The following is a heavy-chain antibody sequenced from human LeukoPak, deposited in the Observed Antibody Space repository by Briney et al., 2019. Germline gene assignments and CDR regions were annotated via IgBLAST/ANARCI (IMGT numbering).Heavy chain of an antibody. D-gene: IGHD2-2*01. CDR2: INHSGST. J-gene: IGHJ4*02. CDR3: ARAYCSSTSCYFGY. Sequence: SETLSLTCAVYGGSFSGYYWSWIRQPPGKGLEWIGEINHSGSTNYNPSLKSRVTISVDTSKNQFSLKLSPVTAADTAVYYCARAYCSSTSCYFGYWGQGTLVTVSS. CDR1: GGSFSGYY. V-gene: IGHV4-34*01.